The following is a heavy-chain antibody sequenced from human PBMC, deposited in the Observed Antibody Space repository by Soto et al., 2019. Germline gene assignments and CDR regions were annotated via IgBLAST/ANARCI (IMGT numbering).Heavy chain of an antibody. Sequence: KTSETLSLTCTVSGGSISSYYWSWIRQPAGKGLEWIGRIYTSGSTNYNPSLKSRVTMSVDTSKNQFSLKLSSVTAADTAVYYCARDRATIFGVVIEPEYYFDYWGQGTLVTVSS. V-gene: IGHV4-4*07. CDR2: IYTSGST. CDR1: GGSISSYY. CDR3: ARDRATIFGVVIEPEYYFDY. J-gene: IGHJ4*02. D-gene: IGHD3-3*01.